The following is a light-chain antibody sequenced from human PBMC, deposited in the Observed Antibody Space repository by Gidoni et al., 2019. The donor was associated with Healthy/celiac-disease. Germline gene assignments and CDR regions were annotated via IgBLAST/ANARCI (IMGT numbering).Light chain of an antibody. CDR3: QQCGNSPSLT. CDR1: PSDSSSY. J-gene: IGKJ4*01. CDR2: GAS. V-gene: IGKV3-20*01. Sequence: DILQTHSPCALSLLPGERATPACRTTPSDSSSYLAWYQQKPGQAPRLLIYGASNRATGIPDRFSGSGSGTDFTLTISRLEPEDFAVYYCQQCGNSPSLTFGEGTKVEIK.